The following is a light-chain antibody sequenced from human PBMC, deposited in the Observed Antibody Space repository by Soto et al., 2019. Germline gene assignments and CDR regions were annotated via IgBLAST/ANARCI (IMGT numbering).Light chain of an antibody. J-gene: IGKJ4*01. V-gene: IGKV1D-13*01. CDR3: QQFNNYPLLT. CDR2: DAS. Sequence: AIQLTQSPSSLSASVGDRVTITCRASQGISSALAWYQQKPGKAPKLLIYDASSLESGVTSRLSGSGSWTDFTLTISSLQPEDFATYYCQQFNNYPLLTFGGGTKVDIK. CDR1: QGISSA.